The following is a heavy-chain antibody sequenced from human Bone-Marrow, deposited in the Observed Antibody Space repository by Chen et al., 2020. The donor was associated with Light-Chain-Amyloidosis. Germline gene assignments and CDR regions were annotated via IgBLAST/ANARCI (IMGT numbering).Heavy chain of an antibody. V-gene: IGHV1-2*02. CDR2: INPNSGGT. CDR1: GYTFTGYY. CDR3: ARARDDYGDPSSWYFDL. D-gene: IGHD4-17*01. Sequence: QVQLVQSGAEVKKPGASVKVSCKASGYTFTGYYMHWVRQAPGQGLEWMGWINPNSGGTHHAQKFQARVTMTRDTSISTAYMELSRLRSDDTAVYYCARARDDYGDPSSWYFDLWGRGTLVTVSS. J-gene: IGHJ2*01.